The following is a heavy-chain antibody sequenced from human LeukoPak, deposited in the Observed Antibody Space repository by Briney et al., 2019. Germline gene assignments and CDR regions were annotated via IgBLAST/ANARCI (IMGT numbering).Heavy chain of an antibody. CDR2: MNPNSGNT. J-gene: IGHJ4*02. Sequence: ASVKVSCKASGYTFTSYDINWVRQATGQGLEWMGWMNPNSGNTGSAQKFQGRVTMTRNPSISTAYMELSSLRSEDTAVYYCARGVDQQQPVEENYYFDYWGQGTLVTVSS. CDR1: GYTFTSYD. D-gene: IGHD6-13*01. V-gene: IGHV1-8*01. CDR3: ARGVDQQQPVEENYYFDY.